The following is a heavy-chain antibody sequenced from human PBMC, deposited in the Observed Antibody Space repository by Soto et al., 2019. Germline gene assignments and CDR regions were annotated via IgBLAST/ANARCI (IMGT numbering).Heavy chain of an antibody. J-gene: IGHJ6*02. V-gene: IGHV1-46*01. Sequence: GASVKVSCKASGYTFTSYYMHWMRQAPGQGLEWMGIINPSGGSTSYAQKFQGRVTMTRDTSTSTIYMELSSLRSEDTAVYYCARDFESKVSDFWSGYHRYYYYGMDVWGQGTTVTVSS. D-gene: IGHD3-3*01. CDR2: INPSGGST. CDR3: ARDFESKVSDFWSGYHRYYYYGMDV. CDR1: GYTFTSYY.